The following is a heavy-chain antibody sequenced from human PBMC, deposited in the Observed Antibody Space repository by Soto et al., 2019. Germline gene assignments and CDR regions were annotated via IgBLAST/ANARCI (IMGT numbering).Heavy chain of an antibody. CDR1: GGSIRSGGNS. V-gene: IGHV4-31*03. CDR2: IYYSRST. Sequence: QVQLQESGPGLVKPSQTLSLTCTVSGGSIRSGGNSWSWIRQHSGKGLEWIGYIYYSRSTYYNPSLQSRLTISLDTSKNQFSLKLSSVTAADTAVYYCARGVLRTFDYWCQGTLVTVSS. CDR3: ARGVLRTFDY. J-gene: IGHJ4*02.